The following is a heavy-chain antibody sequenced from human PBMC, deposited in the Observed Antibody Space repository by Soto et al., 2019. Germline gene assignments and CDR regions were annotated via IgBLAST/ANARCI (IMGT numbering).Heavy chain of an antibody. Sequence: GGSLRLSCAASGLIFINLWMTWVRQAPGKGLEWVANIALDSTTRVYVDSVKGRFTISRDNARNSLYLQMSSLRVEDTAVYYCATIKPGGYDYFDYWGQGTQVTVSS. CDR3: ATIKPGGYDYFDY. CDR1: GLIFINLW. V-gene: IGHV3-7*01. CDR2: IALDSTTR. D-gene: IGHD2-8*02. J-gene: IGHJ4*02.